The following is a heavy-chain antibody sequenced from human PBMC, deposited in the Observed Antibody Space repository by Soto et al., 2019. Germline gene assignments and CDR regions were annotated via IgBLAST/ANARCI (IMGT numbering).Heavy chain of an antibody. V-gene: IGHV1-69*01. CDR3: ARENYYGSGSRAMGYYYGMDV. Sequence: QVQLVQSGAEVKKPGSSVKVSCKASGGTFSSYAISWVRQAPGQGLEWVGGIIPIFGTANYAQKFQGRVTITADESTSTAYMELSSLRSEDTAVYYCARENYYGSGSRAMGYYYGMDVWGQGTTVTVSS. CDR1: GGTFSSYA. CDR2: IIPIFGTA. D-gene: IGHD3-10*01. J-gene: IGHJ6*02.